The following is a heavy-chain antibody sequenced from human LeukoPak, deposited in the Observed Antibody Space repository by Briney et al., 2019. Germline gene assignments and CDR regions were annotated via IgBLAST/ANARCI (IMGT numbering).Heavy chain of an antibody. V-gene: IGHV1-2*02. CDR1: GYTFTAYY. CDR3: ARRPDYGDY. Sequence: ASVKVSCKASGYTFTAYYIHWVRQAPGQGLEWMGWINPNSGGTNYAQKFQGRVTMTRDTSISTVYMELSSLRSDDTAVYYCARRPDYGDYWGQGTLVTVS. J-gene: IGHJ4*02. CDR2: INPNSGGT.